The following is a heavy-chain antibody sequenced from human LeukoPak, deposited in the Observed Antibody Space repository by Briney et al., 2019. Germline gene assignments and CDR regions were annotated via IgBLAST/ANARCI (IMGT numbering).Heavy chain of an antibody. Sequence: GGSLRLSCTVSGFTVSTNSMSWVRQAPGKGLEWVSFIYSDNTHYSDSVKGRFTFSRDNSKNTLYLQMNSLRAEETAVYYCARGTVTSRTWYFDLWGRGTLVTVSS. CDR1: GFTVSTNS. CDR3: ARGTVTSRTWYFDL. J-gene: IGHJ2*01. V-gene: IGHV3-66*02. CDR2: IYSDNT. D-gene: IGHD4-17*01.